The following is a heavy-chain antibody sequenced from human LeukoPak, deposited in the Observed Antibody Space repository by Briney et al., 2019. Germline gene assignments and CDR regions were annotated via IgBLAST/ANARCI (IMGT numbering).Heavy chain of an antibody. Sequence: GGSLRLSCAASGFTFSGYPMHWVRQAPGKGLEWVAVISYDGSNKYYADSVKGRFTISRDNSKNTLYLQMNSLRAEDTAVYYCARDPRGYYYGMDVWGQGTTVTVSS. D-gene: IGHD3-10*01. J-gene: IGHJ6*02. V-gene: IGHV3-30*04. CDR1: GFTFSGYP. CDR3: ARDPRGYYYGMDV. CDR2: ISYDGSNK.